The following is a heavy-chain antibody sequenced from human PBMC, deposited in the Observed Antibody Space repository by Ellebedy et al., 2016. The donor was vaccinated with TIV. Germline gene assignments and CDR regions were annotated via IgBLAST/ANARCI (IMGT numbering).Heavy chain of an antibody. CDR3: ARVVWKQPVSYALDI. V-gene: IGHV4-59*01. J-gene: IGHJ3*02. CDR2: IYYSGST. D-gene: IGHD2-8*02. Sequence: ESLKISCAAWGFSFSNFWMSWVRQAPGKGLEWVGSIYYSGSTYYNPSLQSRVTISVDTSKNQFSLKLTSVTAADTAVYYCARVVWKQPVSYALDIWGQGTMVTVSS. CDR1: GFSFSNFW.